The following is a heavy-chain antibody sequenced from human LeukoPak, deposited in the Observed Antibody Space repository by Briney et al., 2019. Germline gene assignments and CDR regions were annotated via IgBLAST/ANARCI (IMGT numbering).Heavy chain of an antibody. Sequence: SVTVSCKAPGGTFSNYAISWVRQAPGQGLEWMGGIITNYGTTNYAQKYQGRVTITADESTTTVYMELSSLRSEDTAVYYCARPRTYYDFWRGYPPFDYWGQGTLVTVSS. CDR1: GGTFSNYA. CDR2: IITNYGTT. V-gene: IGHV1-69*13. CDR3: ARPRTYYDFWRGYPPFDY. J-gene: IGHJ4*02. D-gene: IGHD3-3*01.